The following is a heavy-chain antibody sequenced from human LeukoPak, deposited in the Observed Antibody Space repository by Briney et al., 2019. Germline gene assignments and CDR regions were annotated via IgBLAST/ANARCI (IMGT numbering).Heavy chain of an antibody. V-gene: IGHV3-73*01. D-gene: IGHD1-26*01. J-gene: IGHJ5*02. CDR1: GFALSDSA. Sequence: GGSLRLSCAASGFALSDSAIHWVRQASGKGLEWVGLIDRPARSYATAYGASVGGRFTISRDDSKNTAYLQMDSLKTEDTALYYCTRDRGTYNWLDPWGQGTLVTVSS. CDR3: TRDRGTYNWLDP. CDR2: IDRPARSYAT.